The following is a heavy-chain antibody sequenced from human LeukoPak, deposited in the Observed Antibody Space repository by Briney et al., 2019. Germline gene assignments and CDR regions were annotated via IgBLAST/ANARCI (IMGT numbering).Heavy chain of an antibody. D-gene: IGHD1-7*01. J-gene: IGHJ4*02. Sequence: GGSLRLSCTASGFTFGDYAMSWFRQAPGKGLEWVGFIRSKAYGGTTEYAASVKGRFTISRDDSKSIAYLQMNSLKTEDTAVYYCTRERNRGATGTTDYFDYWGQGTLVTVSS. CDR3: TRERNRGATGTTDYFDY. CDR2: IRSKAYGGTT. CDR1: GFTFGDYA. V-gene: IGHV3-49*03.